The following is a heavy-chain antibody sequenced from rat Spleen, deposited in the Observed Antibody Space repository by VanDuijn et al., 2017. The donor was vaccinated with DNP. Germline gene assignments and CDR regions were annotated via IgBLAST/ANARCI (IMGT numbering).Heavy chain of an antibody. CDR3: ARRRLPYWYFDF. CDR1: SYTFTSYY. Sequence: QIQLQQSGAELAKPGSSVKISCKASSYTFTSYYISWIKQTTGQGREYLGYINTGSGATNYNEKFKGKATLTADKSSSTAFMHLSSLTPDDSAVYYCARRRLPYWYFDFWGPGTMVTVSS. CDR2: INTGSGAT. D-gene: IGHD1-4*01. V-gene: IGHV1-43*01. J-gene: IGHJ1*01.